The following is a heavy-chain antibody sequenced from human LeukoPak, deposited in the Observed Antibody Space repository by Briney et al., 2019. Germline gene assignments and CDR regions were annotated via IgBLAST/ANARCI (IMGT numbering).Heavy chain of an antibody. Sequence: GGSLRLSCAASGFAFDNFAMHWVRRAPGKGLEWVSGINYNSGGRGYADSVKGRFTISRDNAKNSLYLQMNSRRSEDTALYYCAKASVGEASGGMDVWGQGTTVTVSS. CDR3: AKASVGEASGGMDV. CDR1: GFAFDNFA. V-gene: IGHV3-9*01. J-gene: IGHJ6*02. D-gene: IGHD3-10*01. CDR2: INYNSGGR.